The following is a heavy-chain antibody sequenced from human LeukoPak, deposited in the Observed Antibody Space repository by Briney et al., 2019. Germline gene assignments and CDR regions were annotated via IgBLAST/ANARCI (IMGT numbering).Heavy chain of an antibody. J-gene: IGHJ6*02. CDR2: IYSGGST. V-gene: IGHV3-53*01. CDR1: GFTVSSNY. Sequence: GRSLRLSCAASGFTVSSNYMSWVRQAPGKGLEWVSVIYSGGSTYYADSVKGRFTISRDNSKNTLYLQMNSLRAEDTAVYYCARAIIGYEGMDVWGQGTTVTVSS. D-gene: IGHD2-15*01. CDR3: ARAIIGYEGMDV.